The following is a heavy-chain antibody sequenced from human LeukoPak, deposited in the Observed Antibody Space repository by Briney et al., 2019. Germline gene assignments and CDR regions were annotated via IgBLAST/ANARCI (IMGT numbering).Heavy chain of an antibody. V-gene: IGHV3-53*01. Sequence: PGGSLRLSCAASGFTVSSNYMSWVRQAPGKGLEWVSVIYSGGSTYYADSVKGRFTTSRDNSKNTLYLQMNSLRAEDTAVYYCARDSKAYSSGWDAFDIWGQGTMVTVSS. CDR2: IYSGGST. CDR1: GFTVSSNY. D-gene: IGHD6-19*01. J-gene: IGHJ3*02. CDR3: ARDSKAYSSGWDAFDI.